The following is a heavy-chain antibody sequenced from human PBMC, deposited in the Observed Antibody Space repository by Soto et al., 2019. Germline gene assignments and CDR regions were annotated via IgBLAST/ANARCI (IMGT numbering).Heavy chain of an antibody. CDR1: GGTFSSYT. J-gene: IGHJ3*02. CDR2: IIPILGIA. V-gene: IGHV1-69*04. D-gene: IGHD4-17*01. CDR3: ARDPDYGDDAFDI. Sequence: SVKVSCKASGGTFSSYTISWVRQAPGQGLEWMGRIIPILGIANYAQKFQGRVTITADKSTSTAYMELSSLRSEDTAVYYCARDPDYGDDAFDIWGQGTMVTVSS.